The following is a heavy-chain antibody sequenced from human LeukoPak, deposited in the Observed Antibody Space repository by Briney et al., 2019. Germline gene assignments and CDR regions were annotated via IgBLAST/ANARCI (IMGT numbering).Heavy chain of an antibody. V-gene: IGHV4-59*01. D-gene: IGHD3-9*01. Sequence: PSETLSLTCTVSGGSINKYYWSWIRQSPGKGLEWLGYVHDSAGTIYNPSLKSRVTISVGTSKTQFSLKVTSVTTADTAVYYCAKGRKDFDTNLGPFDSWGQGILVTVSS. CDR3: AKGRKDFDTNLGPFDS. J-gene: IGHJ4*02. CDR2: VHDSAGT. CDR1: GGSINKYY.